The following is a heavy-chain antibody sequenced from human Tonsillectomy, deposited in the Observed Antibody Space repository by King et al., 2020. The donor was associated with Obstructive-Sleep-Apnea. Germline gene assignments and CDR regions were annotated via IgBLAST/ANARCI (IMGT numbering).Heavy chain of an antibody. CDR2: INPDSGGT. J-gene: IGHJ4*02. CDR3: ARVVTDYYDSSGYLY. D-gene: IGHD3-22*01. V-gene: IGHV1-2*02. CDR1: GYTFTGYY. Sequence: QLVQSGAEVKKPGASVKVSCEASGYTFTGYYIHWVRQAPGQGLEWMGWINPDSGGTNYAQKFQGRVTMTSDTSISTAYMELSSLRSDDTAVFYCARVVTDYYDSSGYLYWGQGTLVSVSS.